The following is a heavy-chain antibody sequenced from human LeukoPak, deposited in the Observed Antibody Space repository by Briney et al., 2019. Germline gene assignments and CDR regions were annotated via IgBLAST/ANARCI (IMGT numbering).Heavy chain of an antibody. J-gene: IGHJ4*02. Sequence: GGSLRLSCAAYGFTFSTYTMNWVRQAPGKGLEWVAFISSDGRNKYYADSVKGRFTISRDNSESTLFMQMNSLRAEDTAVYYCVRSSGLFDYWGQGTLVTVSS. CDR1: GFTFSTYT. V-gene: IGHV3-30*04. CDR3: VRSSGLFDY. D-gene: IGHD2-15*01. CDR2: ISSDGRNK.